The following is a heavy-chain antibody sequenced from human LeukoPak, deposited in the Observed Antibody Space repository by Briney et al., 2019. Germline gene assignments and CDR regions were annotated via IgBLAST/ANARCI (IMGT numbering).Heavy chain of an antibody. CDR2: NSDSGST. CDR3: ARDAEGASWFDY. D-gene: IGHD2-2*01. Sequence: PSETLSLTCTVSGGSIRTHYWGWARQPPGKGLEWIGSNSDSGSTNYSPSLKSRLTISVDTSRNQFSLRLSSVTTADTAVYYCARDAEGASWFDYWGQGTLVTVSS. CDR1: GGSIRTHY. V-gene: IGHV4-59*11. J-gene: IGHJ4*02.